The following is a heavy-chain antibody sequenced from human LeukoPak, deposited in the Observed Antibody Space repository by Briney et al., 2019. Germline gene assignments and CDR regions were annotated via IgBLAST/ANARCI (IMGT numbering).Heavy chain of an antibody. D-gene: IGHD6-19*01. Sequence: GGSLRLSCAASGFTFSSYWMHWVRQAPGKGLVWVSRINSDRSSTSYADSVKGRFTISRDSAKNTLYLQMNSLRAEDTAVYYCARASSGWSPFDHWGQGTLVTVSS. CDR3: ARASSGWSPFDH. V-gene: IGHV3-74*01. J-gene: IGHJ4*02. CDR1: GFTFSSYW. CDR2: INSDRSST.